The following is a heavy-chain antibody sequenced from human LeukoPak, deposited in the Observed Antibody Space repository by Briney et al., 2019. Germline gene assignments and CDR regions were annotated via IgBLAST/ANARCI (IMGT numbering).Heavy chain of an antibody. V-gene: IGHV4-59*01. CDR3: ARDTGDQLDH. CDR1: GGSISSYY. Sequence: SETLSLTCTVSGGSISSYYWTWIRQPPGKGLEWIGYIHHSGSTNYNPSLKSRVTISVDTSKNQFSLKLSSVTAADTAVYYCARDTGDQLDHWGQGTLVTVSS. J-gene: IGHJ4*02. D-gene: IGHD3-16*01. CDR2: IHHSGST.